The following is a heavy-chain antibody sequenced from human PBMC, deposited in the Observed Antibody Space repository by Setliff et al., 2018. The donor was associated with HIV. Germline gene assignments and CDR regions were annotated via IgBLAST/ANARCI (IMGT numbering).Heavy chain of an antibody. J-gene: IGHJ4*02. CDR3: AKGAGFYGYYTFDH. CDR2: IYSTGST. D-gene: IGHD4-17*01. Sequence: SETLSLTCTVSGPSINIHYWSWIRQSPGKGFEWIGYIYSTGSTNYNPSLQGRVTISMVASRNQFSLKVTSVTAADTAVYYCAKGAGFYGYYTFDHWGQGRQVTVSS. CDR1: GPSINIHY. V-gene: IGHV4-59*11.